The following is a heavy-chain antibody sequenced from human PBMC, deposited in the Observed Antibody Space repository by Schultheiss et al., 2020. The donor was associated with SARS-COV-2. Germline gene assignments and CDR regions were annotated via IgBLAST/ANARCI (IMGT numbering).Heavy chain of an antibody. J-gene: IGHJ6*02. Sequence: SQTLSLTCTVSGGSIRSSSYYWGWIRQPPGKGLEWIGSIYHSGSTYYNPSLKSRVTISVDTSKNQFSLKLSSVTAADTAVYYCARGGNIVVVPAATYYYYGMDVWGQGTTVTVSS. CDR3: ARGGNIVVVPAATYYYYGMDV. CDR1: GGSIRSSSYY. D-gene: IGHD2-2*01. V-gene: IGHV4-39*07. CDR2: IYHSGST.